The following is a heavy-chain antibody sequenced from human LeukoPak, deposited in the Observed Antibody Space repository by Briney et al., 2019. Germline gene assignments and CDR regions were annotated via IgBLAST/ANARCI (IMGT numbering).Heavy chain of an antibody. CDR2: ISSSSSYI. D-gene: IGHD6-13*01. CDR3: ASSSSWYKRMDY. Sequence: GGSLRLSCAASGFTFSSYSMNWVRQAPGKGLEWVSSISSSSSYIYYADSVKGRFTISRDNAKNTLYLQMNSLRAEDTAVYYCASSSSWYKRMDYWGQGTLVTVSS. V-gene: IGHV3-21*01. CDR1: GFTFSSYS. J-gene: IGHJ4*02.